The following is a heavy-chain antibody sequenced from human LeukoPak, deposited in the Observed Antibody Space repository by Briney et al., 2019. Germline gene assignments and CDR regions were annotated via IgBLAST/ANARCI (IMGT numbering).Heavy chain of an antibody. J-gene: IGHJ4*02. CDR3: ARVGGYSYGNYYFNY. CDR2: ISHSGST. V-gene: IGHV4-38-2*01. D-gene: IGHD5-18*01. CDR1: GYSISSGYY. Sequence: SETLSLTCAVSGYSISSGYYWGWIRQPPGKGLDWIGSISHSGSTYYNPSPRSRVTISIDTSKNQFSLRLNSVTATDTAVYYCARVGGYSYGNYYFNYWGQGTLVTVSS.